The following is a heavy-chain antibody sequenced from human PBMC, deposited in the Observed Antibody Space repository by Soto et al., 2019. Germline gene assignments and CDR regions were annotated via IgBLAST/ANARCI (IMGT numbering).Heavy chain of an antibody. V-gene: IGHV3-74*03. J-gene: IGHJ5*02. CDR2: INTDGSVA. CDR1: GLTFRSYW. CDR3: ARERPDGARLDP. D-gene: IGHD6-6*01. Sequence: GGSLRLSCAASGLTFRSYWMHWVRQAPGKGLVWVSRINTDGSVAMYVDSVKGRFTISRDNAKNTLFLHMNSLRAEDTAVYYCARERPDGARLDPWGQGTLVTVSS.